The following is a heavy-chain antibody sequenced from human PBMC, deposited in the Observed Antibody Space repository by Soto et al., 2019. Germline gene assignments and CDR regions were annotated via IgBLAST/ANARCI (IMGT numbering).Heavy chain of an antibody. CDR3: ARGLGYCSGGSCYHWFDP. CDR2: IYYSGST. Sequence: TLSLTCTVSGGSISSYYWSWIRQPPGKGLEWIGYIYYSGSTNYNPSLKSRVTISVDTSKNQFSLKLSSVTAADTAVYYCARGLGYCSGGSCYHWFDPWGQGTLVTVSS. D-gene: IGHD2-15*01. CDR1: GGSISSYY. V-gene: IGHV4-59*01. J-gene: IGHJ5*02.